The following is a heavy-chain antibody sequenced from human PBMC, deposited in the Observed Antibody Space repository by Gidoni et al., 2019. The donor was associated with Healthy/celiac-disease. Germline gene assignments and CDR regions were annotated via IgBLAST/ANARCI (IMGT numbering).Heavy chain of an antibody. J-gene: IGHJ5*02. V-gene: IGHV3-33*01. Sequence: QVQLVASGGGVVQPGRSLRHSCAASGFTFSSYGMHWVRQAPGKGLEWVAVIWYDGSNKYYADSVKGRFTISRDNSKNTLYLQMNSLRAEDTAVHYCARDRLLAVASFPTWFDPWGQGTLVTVSS. D-gene: IGHD6-19*01. CDR1: GFTFSSYG. CDR2: IWYDGSNK. CDR3: ARDRLLAVASFPTWFDP.